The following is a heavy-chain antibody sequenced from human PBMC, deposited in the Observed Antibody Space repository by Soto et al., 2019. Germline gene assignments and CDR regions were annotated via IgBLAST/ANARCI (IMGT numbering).Heavy chain of an antibody. V-gene: IGHV1-69*17. CDR2: VIPIIGVT. CDR3: ARESLGAKGADH. D-gene: IGHD7-27*01. J-gene: IGHJ4*02. CDR1: GDTFNSYV. Sequence: QVQLVQSGAEVKRPGSSVKVSCESSGDTFNSYVISWVRQAPGQGLEWMGGVIPIIGVTHYAQKFQGRLTIAALSSTGTAYMELTKFDSDATALYYCARESLGAKGADHWGQGTLVTVSS.